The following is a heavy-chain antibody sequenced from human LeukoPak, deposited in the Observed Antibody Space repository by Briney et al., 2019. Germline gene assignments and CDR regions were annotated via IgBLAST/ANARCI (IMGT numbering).Heavy chain of an antibody. Sequence: GGSLRLSCAASGFTFSNYAMGWVRQAPGRGLEWVSAINGGGDTYYADSVMGRFTISRDNAKNTLYLQMNSLRDEDTAVYYCAKSGFTSGLHAFDVWGQGTMVTVSS. J-gene: IGHJ3*01. CDR3: AKSGFTSGLHAFDV. V-gene: IGHV3-23*01. CDR1: GFTFSNYA. CDR2: INGGGDT. D-gene: IGHD3-9*01.